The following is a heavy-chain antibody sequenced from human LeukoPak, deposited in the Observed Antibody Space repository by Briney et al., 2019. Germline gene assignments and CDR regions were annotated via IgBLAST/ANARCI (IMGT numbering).Heavy chain of an antibody. CDR3: AREDYYDSGSFDP. V-gene: IGHV1-8*02. Sequence: ASVKVSCKASGQTFTSYDINCVRQATGQGLEWMGWMNPNSGNTAYAQKFQGRVTMTRNTSISTAYMELSSLRSEDTAVYYCAREDYYDSGSFDPWSQGTLVTVSS. CDR2: MNPNSGNT. J-gene: IGHJ5*02. CDR1: GQTFTSYD. D-gene: IGHD3-22*01.